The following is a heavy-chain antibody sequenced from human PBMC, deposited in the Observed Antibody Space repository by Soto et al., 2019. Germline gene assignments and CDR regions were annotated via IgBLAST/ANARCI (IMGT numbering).Heavy chain of an antibody. CDR1: GYSFTSYW. J-gene: IGHJ6*02. V-gene: IGHV5-51*01. CDR3: ATGSNYEGYYYYGMDV. CDR2: IYPGDSDT. Sequence: PGESLKISCKGSGYSFTSYWIGWVRQMPGKGLEWMGIIYPGDSDTNYSPSFQGHVTISADKSISTAYLQWSSLKASDTAMYYCATGSNYEGYYYYGMDVWGQGTTVTVSS. D-gene: IGHD4-4*01.